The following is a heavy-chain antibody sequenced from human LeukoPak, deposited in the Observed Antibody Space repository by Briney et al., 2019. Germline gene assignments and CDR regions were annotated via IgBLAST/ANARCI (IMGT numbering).Heavy chain of an antibody. CDR2: INAGNGNT. V-gene: IGHV1-3*01. D-gene: IGHD3-10*01. J-gene: IGHJ4*02. CDR1: GGTFTSYG. Sequence: ASVKVSCKASGGTFTSYGISWVRQAPGQRLEWMGWINAGNGNTKYSQKFQGRVTITRDTSASTAYMELSSLRSEDTAVYYCARGPTMVRGVSRFDYWGQGTLVTVSS. CDR3: ARGPTMVRGVSRFDY.